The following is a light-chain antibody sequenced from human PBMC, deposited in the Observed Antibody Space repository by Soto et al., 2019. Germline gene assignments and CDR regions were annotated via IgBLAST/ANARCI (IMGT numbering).Light chain of an antibody. CDR1: QSLSNY. CDR2: AAS. Sequence: DIQMTQSPSSLSASVGDRVTITCRASQSLSNYLNWYQQKPGKAPNLLIYAASSLQSGVPPRFSGSGSGTDFTLTISSLQPEDFATYYCQQSYSTPFTFGPGTKVDIK. J-gene: IGKJ3*01. V-gene: IGKV1-39*01. CDR3: QQSYSTPFT.